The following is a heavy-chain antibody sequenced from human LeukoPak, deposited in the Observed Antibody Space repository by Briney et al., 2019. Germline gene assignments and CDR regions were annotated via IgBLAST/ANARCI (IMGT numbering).Heavy chain of an antibody. D-gene: IGHD6-19*01. CDR1: GGSISSSSYY. CDR2: INHSGST. V-gene: IGHV4-39*07. Sequence: SETLSLTCTVSGGSISSSSYYWSWIRQPPGKGLEWIGEINHSGSTNYNPSLKSRVTISVDTSKNQFSLKLGSVTAADTAVYYCARGYSSGWLRTFYFDYWGQGTLVTVSS. J-gene: IGHJ4*02. CDR3: ARGYSSGWLRTFYFDY.